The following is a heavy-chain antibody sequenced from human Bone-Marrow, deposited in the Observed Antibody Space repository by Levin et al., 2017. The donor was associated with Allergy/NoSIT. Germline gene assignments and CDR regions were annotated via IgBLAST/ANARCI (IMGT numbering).Heavy chain of an antibody. CDR2: IYHPGST. CDR1: GGSISNTAYS. V-gene: IGHV4-30-2*01. D-gene: IGHD1-26*01. Sequence: SETLSLTCAVSGGSISNTAYSWTWIRQPPGKGLEWIGYIYHPGSTYYNPSLESRVTISADRSNNQFSLSLTPVTAADTARYYCAREWRSALDIWGQGAMITVSS. J-gene: IGHJ3*02. CDR3: AREWRSALDI.